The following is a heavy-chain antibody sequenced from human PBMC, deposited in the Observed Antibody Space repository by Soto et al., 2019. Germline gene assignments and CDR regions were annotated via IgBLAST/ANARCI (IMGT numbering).Heavy chain of an antibody. D-gene: IGHD3-3*01. Sequence: PGGSLRLSCAASGFTFSSYGMHWVRQAPGKGLEWVAVISYDGSNKYYADSVKGRFTISRDNSKNTLYLQMNSLRAEDTAVYYWAKATTPILRFLEWLPEELDYWGQGTLVTVSS. V-gene: IGHV3-30*18. CDR3: AKATTPILRFLEWLPEELDY. J-gene: IGHJ4*02. CDR1: GFTFSSYG. CDR2: ISYDGSNK.